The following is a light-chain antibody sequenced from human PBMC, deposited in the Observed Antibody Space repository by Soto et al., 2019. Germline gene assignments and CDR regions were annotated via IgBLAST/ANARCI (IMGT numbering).Light chain of an antibody. Sequence: DIQMTQSPSSLSASVGDRVTITCRASQSISGFLNWYQQKPGKAPNLLIYAASTLQSGVPSRFSGSGSGTDFTLTISSLQLEDFTTYYCQQSFSAPYTFGQGTKLEIK. CDR3: QQSFSAPYT. V-gene: IGKV1-39*01. CDR1: QSISGF. J-gene: IGKJ2*01. CDR2: AAS.